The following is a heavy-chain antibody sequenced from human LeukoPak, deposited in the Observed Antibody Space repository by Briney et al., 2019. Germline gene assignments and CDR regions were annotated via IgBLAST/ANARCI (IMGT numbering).Heavy chain of an antibody. D-gene: IGHD3-10*01. V-gene: IGHV4-39*01. CDR3: ARQVNGVSGPGDY. J-gene: IGHJ4*02. Sequence: SETLSPTCTVSGGSISSSSYYWGWIRQPPGKGLEWIGSIYYSGSTYYNPSLKSRVTISVDTSKNQFSLKLSSVTAADTAVYYCARQVNGVSGPGDYWGQGTLVTVSS. CDR1: GGSISSSSYY. CDR2: IYYSGST.